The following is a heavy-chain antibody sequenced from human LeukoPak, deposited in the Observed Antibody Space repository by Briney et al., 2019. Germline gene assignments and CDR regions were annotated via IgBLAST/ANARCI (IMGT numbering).Heavy chain of an antibody. V-gene: IGHV3-7*04. Sequence: GGSLRLSCAASGFTYNSYWMTWVRQAPGKGLEWVANIQQDGSEKYYVDSVKGRFAISRYNAKNSFYLQLNSLRAEDTAVYYCARARGMDVGGQGTTVTVSS. J-gene: IGHJ6*02. CDR3: ARARGMDV. CDR1: GFTYNSYW. CDR2: IQQDGSEK.